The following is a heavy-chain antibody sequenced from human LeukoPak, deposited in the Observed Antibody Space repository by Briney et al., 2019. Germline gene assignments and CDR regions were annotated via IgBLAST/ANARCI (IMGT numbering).Heavy chain of an antibody. CDR3: ARGSAYYYDSSGYTDY. V-gene: IGHV1-8*01. Sequence: GASVKVSCKASGYTFTSYDINWVRQATGQGLEWMGWMNPNSGNTGYAQKFQDRVTMTRNTSISTAYMELSSLRSEDTAVYYCARGSAYYYDSSGYTDYWGQGTLVTVSS. CDR2: MNPNSGNT. J-gene: IGHJ4*02. CDR1: GYTFTSYD. D-gene: IGHD3-22*01.